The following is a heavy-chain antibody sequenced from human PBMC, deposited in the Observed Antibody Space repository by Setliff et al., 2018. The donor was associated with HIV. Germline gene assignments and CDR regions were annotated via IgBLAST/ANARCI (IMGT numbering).Heavy chain of an antibody. V-gene: IGHV3-30*04. J-gene: IGHJ4*02. CDR1: GFTFSTFP. CDR2: ISSDGNDK. CDR3: ARVTSDSSGYYWGYYFDY. D-gene: IGHD3-22*01. Sequence: GGSLRLSCAASGFTFSTFPMHWLRQAPGKELEWVAVISSDGNDKYNADSVNGQFTISRDNSENTLYLQMNGLRSEDTAVYYCARVTSDSSGYYWGYYFDYWGQGTLVTVSS.